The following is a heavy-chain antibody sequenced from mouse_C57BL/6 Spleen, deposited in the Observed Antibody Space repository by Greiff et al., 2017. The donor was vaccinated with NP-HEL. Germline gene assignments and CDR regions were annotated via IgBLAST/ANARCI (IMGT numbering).Heavy chain of an antibody. V-gene: IGHV1-69*01. Sequence: VQLQQPGAELVLPGASVKLSCKASGYTFTSYWMHWVKQRPGQGLEWIGEIDPSDSYTNYNQKFKGKSTLTVDKSSSTAYMQRSSLTSEDSAVYYCARRDYDGYFDYWGQGTTLTVAS. J-gene: IGHJ2*01. D-gene: IGHD2-4*01. CDR1: GYTFTSYW. CDR2: IDPSDSYT. CDR3: ARRDYDGYFDY.